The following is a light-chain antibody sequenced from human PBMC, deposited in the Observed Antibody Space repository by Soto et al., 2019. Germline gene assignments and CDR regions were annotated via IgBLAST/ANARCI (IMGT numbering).Light chain of an antibody. J-gene: IGLJ3*02. CDR2: EVT. V-gene: IGLV2-23*02. CDR3: CSYGGSSTWV. Sequence: QSVLTQPASVSGSPGQSITISCTGSSSDVGTYNLVSWYQQHPGKAPNLMIYEVTKRPSGVSNRFSGSKSASTASLTISGLQAEDEADYYCCSYGGSSTWVFGGGTKVTVL. CDR1: SSDVGTYNL.